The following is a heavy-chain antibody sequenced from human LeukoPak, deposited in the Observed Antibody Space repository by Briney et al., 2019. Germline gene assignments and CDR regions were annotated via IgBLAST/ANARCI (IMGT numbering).Heavy chain of an antibody. J-gene: IGHJ6*02. D-gene: IGHD2/OR15-2a*01. CDR1: GGSINSSSYY. CDR2: IYYSGST. Sequence: SESLSLTCTVSGGSINSSSYYWGWIRQPPGKGLEWIGSIYYSGSTYYNPSLKSRVTISVDTSKNQFSLKLSSVTAADTAVYYCARLSPTRYGMDVWGQGTTVTVSS. V-gene: IGHV4-39*01. CDR3: ARLSPTRYGMDV.